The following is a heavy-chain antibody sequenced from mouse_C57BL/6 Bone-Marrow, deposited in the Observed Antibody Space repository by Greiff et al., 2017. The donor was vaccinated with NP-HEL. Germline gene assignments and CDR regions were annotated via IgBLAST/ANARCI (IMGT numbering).Heavy chain of an antibody. J-gene: IGHJ4*01. V-gene: IGHV15-2*01. Sequence: VQLVESGSELRSPGSSVKLSCKDFDSEVFPIAYMSWVRQKPGHGFEWIGGILPSIGRTNYGEKFEDKATLDADTLSNTAYLELNSLTSEDSAINYCAREDDSNSWVMDYWGQGTSVTVSS. CDR3: AREDDSNSWVMDY. CDR1: DSEVFPIAY. CDR2: ILPSIGRT. D-gene: IGHD2-5*01.